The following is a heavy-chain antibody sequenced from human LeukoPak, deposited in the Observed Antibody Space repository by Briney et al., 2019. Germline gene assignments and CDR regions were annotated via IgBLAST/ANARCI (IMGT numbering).Heavy chain of an antibody. Sequence: SVKVSCKASGGTFSSYAISWVRQAPGQGLEWMGGIIPIFGTANYAQKFQGRVTITADESTSTAYMELSSLRSEDTAVYYCARASGWYGDGSFFDYWGQGTLVTVSS. V-gene: IGHV1-69*13. J-gene: IGHJ4*02. CDR1: GGTFSSYA. CDR3: ARASGWYGDGSFFDY. CDR2: IIPIFGTA. D-gene: IGHD6-19*01.